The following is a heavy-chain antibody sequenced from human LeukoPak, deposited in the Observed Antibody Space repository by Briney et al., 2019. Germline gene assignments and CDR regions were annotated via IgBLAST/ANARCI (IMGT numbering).Heavy chain of an antibody. J-gene: IGHJ4*02. CDR2: INHSGST. V-gene: IGHV4-39*07. CDR1: GGSISSSSHY. Sequence: SETLSLTCIVSGGSISSSSHYWGWIRQPPGKGLEWIGEINHSGSTNYNPSLKSRVTISVDTSKNQFSLKLSSLTAADTAVYYCASDTGYWGQGTLVTVSS. D-gene: IGHD4-17*01. CDR3: ASDTGY.